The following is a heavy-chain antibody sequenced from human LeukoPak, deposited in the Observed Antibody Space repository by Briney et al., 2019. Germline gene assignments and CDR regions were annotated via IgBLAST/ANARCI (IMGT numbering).Heavy chain of an antibody. D-gene: IGHD6-13*01. J-gene: IGHJ2*01. CDR2: IYHSGST. CDR1: GGSISSSNW. CDR3: ARSHLSSSSRYGTNWYFDL. Sequence: PSGTLSLTCADSGGSISSSNWWRWVRQPPGKGLEWIGEIYHSGSTNYIPSLKSRVTISVDTSKNQFSLKLSSVTAADTAVYYCARSHLSSSSRYGTNWYFDLWGRGTLVTVSS. V-gene: IGHV4-4*02.